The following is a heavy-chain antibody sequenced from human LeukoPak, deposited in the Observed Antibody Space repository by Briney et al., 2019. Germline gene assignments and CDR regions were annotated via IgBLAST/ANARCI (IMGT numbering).Heavy chain of an antibody. J-gene: IGHJ4*02. CDR1: GGSFSGYY. D-gene: IGHD5-18*01. CDR2: INHSGST. Sequence: SETLSLTCAVYGGSFSGYYWSWIRQPPGKGLEWIGEINHSGSTNYNPSLKSRVTISVDTSKNQFSLKLSSVTAADTAVYYCAGYNYGINDYWGQGTLVTVSS. CDR3: AGYNYGINDY. V-gene: IGHV4-34*01.